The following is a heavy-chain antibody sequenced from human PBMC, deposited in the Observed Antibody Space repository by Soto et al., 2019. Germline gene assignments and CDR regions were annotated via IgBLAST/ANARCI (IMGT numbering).Heavy chain of an antibody. Sequence: PSETLSLTCAVYGGSFSGYYWSWIRQPPGKGLEWIGEINHSGSTNYNPSLKSRVTISVDTSKNQFSLKLSSVTAADTAVYYCARGFYSNLYYYYYGMDVWGQGTTVTVSS. D-gene: IGHD4-4*01. CDR2: INHSGST. V-gene: IGHV4-34*01. CDR3: ARGFYSNLYYYYYGMDV. J-gene: IGHJ6*02. CDR1: GGSFSGYY.